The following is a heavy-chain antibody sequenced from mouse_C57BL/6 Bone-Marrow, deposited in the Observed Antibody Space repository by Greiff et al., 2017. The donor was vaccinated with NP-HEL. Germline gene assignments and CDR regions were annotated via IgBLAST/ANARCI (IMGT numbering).Heavy chain of an antibody. D-gene: IGHD1-1*01. CDR2: IRLKSDNYAT. J-gene: IGHJ3*01. CDR1: GFTFSNYW. V-gene: IGHV6-3*01. Sequence: EVKLQESGGGLVQPGGSMKLSCVASGFTFSNYWMNWVRQSPEKGLEWVAQIRLKSDNYATHYAESVKGRFTISRDDSKSSVDLQMNNLRAEDTGIYYCTGHYGRFAYWGQGTLVTVSA. CDR3: TGHYGRFAY.